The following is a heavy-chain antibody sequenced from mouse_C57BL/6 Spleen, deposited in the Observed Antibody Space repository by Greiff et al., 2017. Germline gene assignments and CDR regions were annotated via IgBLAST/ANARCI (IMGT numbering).Heavy chain of an antibody. J-gene: IGHJ1*03. D-gene: IGHD1-1*01. CDR2: INYDGSST. CDR3: ARDYGSSHWYFDV. V-gene: IGHV5-16*01. Sequence: EVKLMESEGGLVQPGSSMKLSCTASGFTFSDYYMAWVRQVPEKGLEWVANINYDGSSTYYLDSLKSRFIISRDNAKNILYLQMSSLKSEDTATYYCARDYGSSHWYFDVWGTGTTVTVSS. CDR1: GFTFSDYY.